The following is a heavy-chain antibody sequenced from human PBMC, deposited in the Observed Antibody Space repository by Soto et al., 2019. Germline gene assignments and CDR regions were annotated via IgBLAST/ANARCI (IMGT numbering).Heavy chain of an antibody. CDR1: GGSISSSSYY. Sequence: QLQLQESGPGLVKPSETLSLTCTVSGGSISSSSYYWGWIRQPPGKGLEWIGSIYYSGSTYYNPSLKSRVTISVDTSKNQFSLKLSSVTAADTAVYYCASHLLWFGEQTVYYFDYWGQGTLVTVSS. V-gene: IGHV4-39*01. D-gene: IGHD3-10*01. J-gene: IGHJ4*02. CDR3: ASHLLWFGEQTVYYFDY. CDR2: IYYSGST.